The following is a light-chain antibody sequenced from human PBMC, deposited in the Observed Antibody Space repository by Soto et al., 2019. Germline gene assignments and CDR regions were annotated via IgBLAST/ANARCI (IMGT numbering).Light chain of an antibody. CDR1: NSDVGSFNA. CDR3: CSRGGVSPTYV. J-gene: IGLJ1*01. V-gene: IGLV2-23*02. CDR2: EVT. Sequence: QPASVTGSPGQSIAISCTGTNSDVGSFNAVSWYQQDPGKAPKLIIYEVTKRPSGVSDRFSGSKSGNTASLTISGLRAEDEADYHCCSRGGVSPTYVFGTGTKVTVL.